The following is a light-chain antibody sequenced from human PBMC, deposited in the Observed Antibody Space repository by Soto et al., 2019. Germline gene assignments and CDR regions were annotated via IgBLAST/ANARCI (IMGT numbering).Light chain of an antibody. J-gene: IGLJ1*01. CDR3: CSFAGSYYL. CDR1: SNDVAGYNY. V-gene: IGLV2-11*01. CDR2: DVH. Sequence: QSVLTQPRSVSGSPGQSVAISCTGTSNDVAGYNYVTWYQQHPGKAPKLLIFDVHKRPSGVPDRFSGSKSGNTASLTISGLQAEDEADYYCCSFAGSYYLFGLGTKLTVL.